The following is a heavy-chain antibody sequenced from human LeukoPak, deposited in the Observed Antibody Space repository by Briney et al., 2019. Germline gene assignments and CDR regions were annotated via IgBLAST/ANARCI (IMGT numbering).Heavy chain of an antibody. CDR3: AKTTVGYSSGRFPGWPADY. D-gene: IGHD2-15*01. J-gene: IGHJ4*02. V-gene: IGHV3-23*01. CDR1: GFAFGSYA. Sequence: PRGSLRLSCTASGFAFGSYAMYWVRQAPGKGLEWVSGIFGSGGSAHYADSVKGRFTISRDNSKNTVYLEMNSLGVEDTAVYYCAKTTVGYSSGRFPGWPADYWGQGTLVTVSS. CDR2: IFGSGGSA.